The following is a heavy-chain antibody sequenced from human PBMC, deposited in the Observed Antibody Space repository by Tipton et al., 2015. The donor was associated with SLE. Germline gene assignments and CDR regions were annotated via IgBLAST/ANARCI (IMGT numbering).Heavy chain of an antibody. Sequence: TLSLTCSVSGVSISSTNYHWGWVRQPPGKGLEWIGSIFYGGYTYYNPSLKSRVTMSVDPSKNQFSLKLSSVTAADTAVYYCAREFLNPVTTVHYYFDLWGRGTLVTVSS. CDR2: IFYGGYT. J-gene: IGHJ2*01. D-gene: IGHD4-11*01. CDR3: AREFLNPVTTVHYYFDL. V-gene: IGHV4-39*07. CDR1: GVSISSTNYH.